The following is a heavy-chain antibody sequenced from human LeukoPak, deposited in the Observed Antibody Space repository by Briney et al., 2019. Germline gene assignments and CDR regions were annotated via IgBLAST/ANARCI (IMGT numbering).Heavy chain of an antibody. J-gene: IGHJ4*02. CDR1: GFTFSSYG. CDR2: ISSDGNTD. V-gene: IGHV3-30*18. CDR3: AKEGAAGGKMQFCLDY. Sequence: GGSLRLSCAASGFTFSSYGIHWVRQAPGKGLEWVAVISSDGNTDYFADSVQGRFTISRDNSKNTLYLQMSSLRAEDTAVYYCAKEGAAGGKMQFCLDYWGQGTLVTVSS. D-gene: IGHD6-13*01.